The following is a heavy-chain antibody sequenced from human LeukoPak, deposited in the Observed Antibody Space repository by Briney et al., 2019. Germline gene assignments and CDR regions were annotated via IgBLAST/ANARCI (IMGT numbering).Heavy chain of an antibody. V-gene: IGHV3-66*01. J-gene: IGHJ4*02. CDR2: IYSGGTT. CDR3: AREKAPYGSGLDY. Sequence: GGSLRLSCAASGFTVSTNYMSWVRQTPGKGLEWVSVIYSGGTTYNADSVKGRFTISRDNSKNTLSLQMNSLRAEDKAVYYCAREKAPYGSGLDYWGQGTLVTVSS. CDR1: GFTVSTNY. D-gene: IGHD3-10*01.